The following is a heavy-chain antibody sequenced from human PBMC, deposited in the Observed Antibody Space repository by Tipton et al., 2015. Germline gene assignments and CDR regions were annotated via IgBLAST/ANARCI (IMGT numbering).Heavy chain of an antibody. CDR3: ARMNIATAEDWFDL. D-gene: IGHD6-13*01. J-gene: IGHJ5*02. CDR2: ISYDGSTA. CDR1: GFIFSDYA. V-gene: IGHV3-30*07. Sequence: SLRLSCAASGFIFSDYAIHWVRQSPGKGLEWVALISYDGSTAYYPDSVKGRFTISRDNSRNTLYLQMNSVRAEDTAVYYCARMNIATAEDWFDLWGQGTLVTVSS.